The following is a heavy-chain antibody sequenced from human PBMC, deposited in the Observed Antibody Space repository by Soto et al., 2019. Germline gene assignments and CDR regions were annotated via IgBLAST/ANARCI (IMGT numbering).Heavy chain of an antibody. CDR3: ARTYGSGKFSAFDI. CDR1: GYTFTNYA. D-gene: IGHD3-10*01. J-gene: IGHJ3*02. V-gene: IGHV1-3*01. Sequence: QVQLVQSGAEVKKPGASVKVSCKASGYTFTNYAMHWVRQAPGQRLEWMGWINAGNGNTKYSQKFQGRVTITRDTSASTAYMELSRLRSEDTAVYYCARTYGSGKFSAFDIWGQGTMVTVSS. CDR2: INAGNGNT.